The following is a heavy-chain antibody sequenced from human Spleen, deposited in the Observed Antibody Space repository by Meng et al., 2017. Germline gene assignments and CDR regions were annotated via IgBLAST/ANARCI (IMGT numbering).Heavy chain of an antibody. CDR1: GLSFTDAW. D-gene: IGHD6-13*01. CDR3: ATGAAAADH. Sequence: EVQVGESGGGLGKPGGSLRLSCVASGLSFTDAWMSWVRQAPGKGLEWVGRIKRNSDGGTIDYAAPVKGRFTISRDDSKNTLYLQMDSLITEDTVVYFCATGAAAADHWGQGTLVTVSS. V-gene: IGHV3-15*01. CDR2: IKRNSDGGTI. J-gene: IGHJ4*02.